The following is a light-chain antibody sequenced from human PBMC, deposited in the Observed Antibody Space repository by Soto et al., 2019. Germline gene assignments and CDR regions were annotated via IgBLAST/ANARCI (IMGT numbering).Light chain of an antibody. V-gene: IGKV3-20*01. CDR1: QTVGSSF. Sequence: ENVLTQSPATLSLSPGERATLSCRASQTVGSSFLAWYQQKRGQAPRLLIYGASNRATGIPDRFSGSGSGADFTLTINRLDPEDFALYYCQQFETFGGGTKVEIK. CDR2: GAS. J-gene: IGKJ4*01. CDR3: QQFET.